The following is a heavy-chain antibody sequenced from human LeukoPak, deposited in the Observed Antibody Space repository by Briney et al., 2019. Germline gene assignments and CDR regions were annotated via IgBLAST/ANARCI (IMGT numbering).Heavy chain of an antibody. CDR2: IYSGGTA. D-gene: IGHD5-18*01. CDR1: GFSFSTNY. Sequence: PGRSLRLSCAVSGFSFSTNYMSWFRRAPGKGLEWVSLIYSGGTAYYADSVKGRFTISRDNSRNTLYLQMNSVRAEDTAMYYCARTIVYDSYGYDHWGQGTLVTVSS. V-gene: IGHV3-53*01. CDR3: ARTIVYDSYGYDH. J-gene: IGHJ4*02.